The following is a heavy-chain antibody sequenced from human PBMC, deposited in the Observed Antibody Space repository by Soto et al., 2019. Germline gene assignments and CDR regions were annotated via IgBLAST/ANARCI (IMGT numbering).Heavy chain of an antibody. CDR1: GGTFSGYQ. D-gene: IGHD6-19*01. Sequence: QVHLQQWGAGLLQPSETLSLTCAVYGGTFSGYQWSWIRQPPGKGLAWIGEVNHSGTTSYNPSLKSRLTISVDTSKNQFSLKLSAVTAADTAVYYCARGKWLDNYWGQGTLVTVSS. CDR2: VNHSGTT. V-gene: IGHV4-34*01. J-gene: IGHJ4*02. CDR3: ARGKWLDNY.